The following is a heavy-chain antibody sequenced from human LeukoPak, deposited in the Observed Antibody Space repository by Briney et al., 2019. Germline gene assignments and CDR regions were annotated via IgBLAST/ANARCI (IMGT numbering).Heavy chain of an antibody. CDR1: RFTFRSYA. J-gene: IGHJ4*02. V-gene: IGHV3-23*01. D-gene: IGHD3-9*01. CDR2: FSGSGGST. CDR3: AKAKGVYYDILTGYYPFDY. Sequence: GGSLRLSCAASRFTFRSYALSWVRQAPGKGLEWVSGFSGSGGSTYYADSVKGRFTISRDNSKNTLYLQMNNLRAEDTAVYYCAKAKGVYYDILTGYYPFDYWGQGTLVTVSS.